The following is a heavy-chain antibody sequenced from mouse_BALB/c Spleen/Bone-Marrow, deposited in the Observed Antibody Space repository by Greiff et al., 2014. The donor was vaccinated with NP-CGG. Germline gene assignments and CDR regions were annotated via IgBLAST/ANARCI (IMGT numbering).Heavy chain of an antibody. D-gene: IGHD3-3*01. J-gene: IGHJ3*01. CDR1: GFNIKDTY. CDR2: IDPANGNT. CDR3: AGDGAY. V-gene: IGHV14-3*02. Sequence: VQLKHSGAGLVKPGASVKLSCTASGFNIKDTYMHWVKQRPEQGLEWIGRIDPANGNTKYDPKFQGKATITADTSSNTAYLQLSSLTSEDTAVYYCAGDGAYWGQGTLVTVSA.